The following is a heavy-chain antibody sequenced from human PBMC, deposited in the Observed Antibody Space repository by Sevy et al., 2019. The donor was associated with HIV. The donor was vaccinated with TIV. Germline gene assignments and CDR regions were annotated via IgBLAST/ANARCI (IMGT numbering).Heavy chain of an antibody. CDR3: VREVYDSSGYYYAKNYNAFDI. J-gene: IGHJ3*02. D-gene: IGHD3-22*01. Sequence: GGSLRLSCAASGFTFSSYSMNWVRQAPGKGLEWVSSISSSSSYIYYADSVKGRFTISRDNAKNSLYLQMNSLRAEDTAVYYCVREVYDSSGYYYAKNYNAFDIWGQGTMVTVSS. CDR2: ISSSSSYI. V-gene: IGHV3-21*01. CDR1: GFTFSSYS.